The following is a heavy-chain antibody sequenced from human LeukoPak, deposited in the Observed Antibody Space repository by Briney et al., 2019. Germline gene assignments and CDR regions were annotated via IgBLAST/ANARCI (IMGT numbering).Heavy chain of an antibody. Sequence: GESLQISSKGSGYSFTNYWIGWVHPMPGKGLEWMGIIYPGDSDTRYSPSFKGQVTISADKSISTAYLQWSSLKASDTAMYYCARVVYEHSAFDIWGQGTMVTVSS. V-gene: IGHV5-51*07. CDR1: GYSFTNYW. CDR3: ARVVYEHSAFDI. CDR2: IYPGDSDT. J-gene: IGHJ3*02. D-gene: IGHD2-21*01.